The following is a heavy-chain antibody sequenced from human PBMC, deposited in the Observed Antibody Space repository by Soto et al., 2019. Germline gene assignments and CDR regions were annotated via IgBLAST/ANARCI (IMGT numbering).Heavy chain of an antibody. V-gene: IGHV3-23*01. J-gene: IGHJ4*02. D-gene: IGHD3-3*01. Sequence: PGGSLRLSCVASEFTFSNYAMSWVRQAPGKGLEWVSAISGNDDSTYYADSVKGRCIISSDNSKNTLDLQMNSLRAQATSVSYWAKDLRKGGVFVFDYGGRGLGVTVSS. CDR1: EFTFSNYA. CDR2: ISGNDDST. CDR3: AKDLRKGGVFVFDY.